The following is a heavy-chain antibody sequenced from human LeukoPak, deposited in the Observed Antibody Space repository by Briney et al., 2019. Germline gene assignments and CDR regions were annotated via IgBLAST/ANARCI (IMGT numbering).Heavy chain of an antibody. D-gene: IGHD3-10*01. V-gene: IGHV3-66*01. CDR1: GFTFSSYA. J-gene: IGHJ4*02. CDR3: ATAGGYLDY. CDR2: IYSGGST. Sequence: GGSLRLSCAASGFTFSSYAMSWVRQAPGKGLEWVSVIYSGGSTYYADSVKGRFTISRDNSKNTLYLQMSSLRVEDTAVYYCATAGGYLDYWGQGTLVTVSS.